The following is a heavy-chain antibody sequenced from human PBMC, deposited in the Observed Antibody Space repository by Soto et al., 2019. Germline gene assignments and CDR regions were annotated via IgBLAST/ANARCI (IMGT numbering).Heavy chain of an antibody. Sequence: GGSLRLSCAASGFTFSSYWMSWVRQAPGKGLEWVANIKQDGSEKYYVDSVKGRFTISRDNAKNSLYLQMNSLRAEDTAVYYCARPRKQYSSGWYYFDYWGQGTLVTVSS. D-gene: IGHD6-19*01. CDR2: IKQDGSEK. J-gene: IGHJ4*02. V-gene: IGHV3-7*01. CDR3: ARPRKQYSSGWYYFDY. CDR1: GFTFSSYW.